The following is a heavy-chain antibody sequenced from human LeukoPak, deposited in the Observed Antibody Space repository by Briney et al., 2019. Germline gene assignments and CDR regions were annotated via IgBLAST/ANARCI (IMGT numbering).Heavy chain of an antibody. CDR1: GHSISSGYY. CDR2: MYHRGST. V-gene: IGHV4-38-2*01. Sequence: PSETLSLTCSVSGHSISSGYYWGWIRQPPRKGLEWIGTMYHRGSTYYNPSLKSRVTMSGDTSKKHFSLKLSSVIAADAAVYYCARHRGDNSNPRYYFYYMDVWGKGTTVTVSS. D-gene: IGHD4-11*01. J-gene: IGHJ6*03. CDR3: ARHRGDNSNPRYYFYYMDV.